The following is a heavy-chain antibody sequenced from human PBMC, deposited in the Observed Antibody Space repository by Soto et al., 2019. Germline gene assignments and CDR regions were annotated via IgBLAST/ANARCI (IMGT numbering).Heavy chain of an antibody. CDR3: ARVVEQLAQRYYYYYGMDV. CDR1: GFTFSSYW. Sequence: RRLSCAASGFTFSSYWMHWVRQAPGKGLVWVSRINSDGSSTSYADSVKGRFTISRDNAKNTLYLQMNSLRAEDTAVYYCARVVEQLAQRYYYYYGMDVWGQGTTVTVSS. V-gene: IGHV3-74*01. D-gene: IGHD6-6*01. J-gene: IGHJ6*02. CDR2: INSDGSST.